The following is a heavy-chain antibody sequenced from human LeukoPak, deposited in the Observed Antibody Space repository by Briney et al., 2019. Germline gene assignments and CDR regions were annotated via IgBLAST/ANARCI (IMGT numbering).Heavy chain of an antibody. V-gene: IGHV1-46*01. D-gene: IGHD5-12*01. CDR1: GYTFTGYW. CDR3: ARGPRGYDIYFDN. Sequence: ASVKVSCKAFGYTFTGYWMHWVRQAPGQGPEWMGVISPSGGSTIYAQKFKGRVTLTRDMSTSTDYLELSSLRSEDTAVYYCARGPRGYDIYFDNWGQGTLVTVSS. J-gene: IGHJ4*02. CDR2: ISPSGGST.